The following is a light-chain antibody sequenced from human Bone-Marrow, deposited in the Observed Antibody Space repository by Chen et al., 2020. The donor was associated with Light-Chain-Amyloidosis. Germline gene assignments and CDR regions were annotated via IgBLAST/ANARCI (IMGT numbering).Light chain of an antibody. J-gene: IGLJ2*01. CDR2: RDT. Sequence: SYELTQPPSVSVSPGQTARITCSGDDLPTKYAHWYQQKPGQAPVLVIHRDTERPSGISERFSGSSSGTTATLTISGVQAEDDADYHCQSADSSGTYEVIFGGGTKLTVL. V-gene: IGLV3-25*03. CDR1: DLPTKY. CDR3: QSADSSGTYEVI.